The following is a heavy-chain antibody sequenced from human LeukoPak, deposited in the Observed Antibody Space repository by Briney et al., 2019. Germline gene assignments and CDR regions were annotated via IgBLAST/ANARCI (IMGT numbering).Heavy chain of an antibody. J-gene: IGHJ4*02. CDR3: AKDPDYGDSSGD. CDR2: IKQGGSEK. D-gene: IGHD4-17*01. Sequence: GGSLRLSCAASGFTVSSNYMSWVRRAPGKGLEWVANIKQGGSEKYYMDSVKGRFTISRDNAKNTLYLQMNSLRAEDTAVYYCAKDPDYGDSSGDWGQGTLVTVSS. V-gene: IGHV3-7*03. CDR1: GFTVSSNY.